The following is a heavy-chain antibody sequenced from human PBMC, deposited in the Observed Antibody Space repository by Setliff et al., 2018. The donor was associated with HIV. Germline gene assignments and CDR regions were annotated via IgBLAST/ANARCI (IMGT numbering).Heavy chain of an antibody. J-gene: IGHJ4*02. V-gene: IGHV1-2*04. D-gene: IGHD3-22*01. Sequence: GASVKVSCKASGYSFTDYYIHWVRQAPGQGLEWMGWINPKSDGTNYAQKFQGWITMTRDTSISTAYMELSRLRSDDTAVYYCARGMDYYDSSGYIFFPGPPDYWGQGTLVTVSS. CDR1: GYSFTDYY. CDR3: ARGMDYYDSSGYIFFPGPPDY. CDR2: INPKSDGT.